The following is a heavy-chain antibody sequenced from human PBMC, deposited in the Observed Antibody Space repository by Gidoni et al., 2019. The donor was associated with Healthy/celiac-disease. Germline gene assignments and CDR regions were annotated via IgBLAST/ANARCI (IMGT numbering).Heavy chain of an antibody. V-gene: IGHV4-34*01. D-gene: IGHD3-10*01. CDR3: ARGRRVWFGELRNWFDP. J-gene: IGHJ5*02. CDR1: GGSFSGYY. Sequence: QVQLQQWGAGLLKPSETLSLTCAVYGGSFSGYYWSWIRQPPGKGLEWIGEINHSGSTNYNPSLKSRVTISVDTSKNQFSLKLSSVTAADTAVYYCARGRRVWFGELRNWFDPWGQGTLVTVSS. CDR2: INHSGST.